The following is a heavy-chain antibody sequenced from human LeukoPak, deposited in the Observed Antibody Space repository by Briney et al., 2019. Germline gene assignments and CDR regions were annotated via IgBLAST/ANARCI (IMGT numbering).Heavy chain of an antibody. J-gene: IGHJ4*02. V-gene: IGHV1-2*02. CDR2: INPNSGGT. CDR3: ARSLHPTVVVTN. D-gene: IGHD2-21*02. CDR1: GYTFTGYY. Sequence: ASVKVSCKASGYTFTGYYMHWVRQAPGQGLEWMGWINPNSGGTNYAQKFQGRVTMTRDTSISTAYMELSRLRSDDTAVYYCARSLHPTVVVTNWGQGTLVTVSS.